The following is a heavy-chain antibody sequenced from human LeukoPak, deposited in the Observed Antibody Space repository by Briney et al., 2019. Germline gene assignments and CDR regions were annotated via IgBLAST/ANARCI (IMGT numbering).Heavy chain of an antibody. CDR1: GFTFSSYA. CDR3: ARDAQQLVLDY. D-gene: IGHD6-13*01. J-gene: IGHJ4*02. V-gene: IGHV3-33*08. Sequence: GGSLRLSCAASGFTFSSYAMHWVRQAPGKGLEWVAVIWYDGSNKYYADSVKGRFTISRDNSKNTLYLQMNSLGAEDTAVYYCARDAQQLVLDYWGQGTLVTVSS. CDR2: IWYDGSNK.